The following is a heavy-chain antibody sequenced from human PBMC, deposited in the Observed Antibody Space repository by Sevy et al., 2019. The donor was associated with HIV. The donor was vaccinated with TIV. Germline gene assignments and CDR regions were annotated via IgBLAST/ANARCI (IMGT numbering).Heavy chain of an antibody. Sequence: GGSLRLSCAASGFTFSSYAMNWVRQAPGKGLEWVSGISGSGGSGDKTNYADSVKGRFTISRDDSKNSLYLQLNSLRAEDTAIYYCARKYDSSGYFDYWGQGTLVAVSS. CDR2: ISGSGGSGDKT. V-gene: IGHV3-23*01. CDR3: ARKYDSSGYFDY. J-gene: IGHJ4*02. D-gene: IGHD3-22*01. CDR1: GFTFSSYA.